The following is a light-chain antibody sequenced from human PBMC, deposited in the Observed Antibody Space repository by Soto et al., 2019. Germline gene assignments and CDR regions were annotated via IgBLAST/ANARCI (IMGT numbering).Light chain of an antibody. Sequence: QSVLTQSPSASASLGASVKLTCTLSSGHSSYAIAWHQQQPEKGPRYLMKVNNDGSHIKGDGIPERFSGSSSGAERYLTISSLQSEDEADYYCQTWGTGIWVFGGGTKLTVL. CDR2: VNNDGSH. J-gene: IGLJ3*02. CDR3: QTWGTGIWV. V-gene: IGLV4-69*01. CDR1: SGHSSYA.